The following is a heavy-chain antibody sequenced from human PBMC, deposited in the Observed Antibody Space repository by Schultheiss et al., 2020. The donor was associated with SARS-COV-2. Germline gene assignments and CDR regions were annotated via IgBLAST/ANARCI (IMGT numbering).Heavy chain of an antibody. D-gene: IGHD2-15*01. Sequence: GGSLRLSCAASGFTFSSYAMSWVRQAPGKGLVWVSRINSDGSSTSYADSVKGRFTISRDNAKNSLYLQMNSLRAEDTAVYYCARREYCSGGSCYSNAFDIWGQGTMVTVSS. CDR2: INSDGSST. V-gene: IGHV3-74*01. CDR1: GFTFSSYA. CDR3: ARREYCSGGSCYSNAFDI. J-gene: IGHJ3*02.